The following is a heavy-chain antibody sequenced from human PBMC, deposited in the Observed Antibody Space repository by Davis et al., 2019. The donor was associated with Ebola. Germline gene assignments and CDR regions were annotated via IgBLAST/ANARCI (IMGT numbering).Heavy chain of an antibody. CDR2: INPNSGDT. J-gene: IGHJ5*02. CDR1: GYTFTTYG. CDR3: ARVERSTRGGWFDP. Sequence: ASVKVSCKASGYTFTTYGISWVRQAPGQGLEWMGWINPNSGDTKYAHKFQGRVTMTRDTSISTAYMELSRLRSDDTAVYYCARVERSTRGGWFDPWGQGTLVTVSS. D-gene: IGHD2-2*01. V-gene: IGHV1-2*02.